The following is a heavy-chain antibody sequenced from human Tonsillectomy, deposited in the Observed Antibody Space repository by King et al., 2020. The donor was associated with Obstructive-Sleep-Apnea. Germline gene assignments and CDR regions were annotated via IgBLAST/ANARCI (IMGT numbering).Heavy chain of an antibody. D-gene: IGHD6-13*01. V-gene: IGHV4-59*08. CDR3: ARQVAAAGNFDY. CDR1: GGSISSYY. CDR2: IYYSGRT. Sequence: VQLQESGPGLVKPSETLSLTCTVSGGSISSYYWSWIRQPPGKGLEWFGEIYYSGRTNYNPSLKSRVTISVETSKNQFSLKLSSVTAADTAVYYCARQVAAAGNFDYWGQGTLVTVSS. J-gene: IGHJ4*02.